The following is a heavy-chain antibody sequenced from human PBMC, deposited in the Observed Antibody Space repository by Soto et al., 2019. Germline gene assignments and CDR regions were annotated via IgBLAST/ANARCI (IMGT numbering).Heavy chain of an antibody. V-gene: IGHV3-66*01. CDR2: IYSGGST. CDR1: GFTVSSNY. Sequence: PGGSLRLSCAASGFTVSSNYMSWVRQAPGKGLEWVSVIYSGGSTYYADSVKGRFTISRDNSKNTLYLQMNSLRAEDTAVYYCARVAPDYDILTGYANWGQGTLVTVSS. D-gene: IGHD3-9*01. CDR3: ARVAPDYDILTGYAN. J-gene: IGHJ4*02.